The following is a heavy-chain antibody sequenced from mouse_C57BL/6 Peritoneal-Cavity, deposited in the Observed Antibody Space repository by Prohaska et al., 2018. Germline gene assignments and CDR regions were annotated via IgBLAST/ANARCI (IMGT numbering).Heavy chain of an antibody. CDR1: GYTFTDYY. Sequence: EVQLQQSGPVLVKPGASVKMSCKASGYTFTDYYMNWVKQSHGKSLEWIGVMNPYNGGTSYNQKCKGKAILTVDKSSSTAYMELNSLTSEDSAVYYCASYYGSSHFDYWGQGTTLTVSS. CDR3: ASYYGSSHFDY. V-gene: IGHV1-19*01. D-gene: IGHD1-1*01. J-gene: IGHJ2*01. CDR2: MNPYNGGT.